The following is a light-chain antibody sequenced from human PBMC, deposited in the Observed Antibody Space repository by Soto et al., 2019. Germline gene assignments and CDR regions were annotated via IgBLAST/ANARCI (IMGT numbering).Light chain of an antibody. V-gene: IGLV4-69*01. CDR1: SGHSNYA. CDR2: LNSDGSH. J-gene: IGLJ2*01. Sequence: QLVLTQSPSASASLGASVKLTCTLSSGHSNYAIAWHQQQSEKGPRYLMKLNSDGSHSKGDGIPDRFSGSSSGAERYLTISSRQSDEADYYCQTWGSGIVVFGGGTKLTVL. CDR3: QTWGSGIVV.